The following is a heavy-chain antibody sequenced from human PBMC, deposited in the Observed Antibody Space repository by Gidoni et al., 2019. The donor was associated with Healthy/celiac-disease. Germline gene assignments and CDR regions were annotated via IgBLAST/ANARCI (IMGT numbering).Heavy chain of an antibody. J-gene: IGHJ6*03. CDR2: MSSSSSYT. Sequence: QVQLVESGGGLVKPGGSLRLSCAASGFTFSDYYMSWIRQAPGKGLEWVSYMSSSSSYTNYADSVKGRFTISRDNAKNSLYLQMNSLRAEDTAVYYCARARFRSEPLGYYYMDVWGKGTTVTVSS. V-gene: IGHV3-11*05. CDR1: GFTFSDYY. D-gene: IGHD3-3*01. CDR3: ARARFRSEPLGYYYMDV.